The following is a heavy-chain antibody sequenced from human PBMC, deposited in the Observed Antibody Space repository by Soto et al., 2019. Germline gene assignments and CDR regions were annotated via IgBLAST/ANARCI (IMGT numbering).Heavy chain of an antibody. Sequence: ESGGGLVQPGGSLRLSCVASGFTFSTDSMNWFRQAPGKGLEWVAHISTSGSTRYYADSVKGRFTISRDNAKTSLYLQMDSLRNEDTAVYYCARFFGSGFDYWGQGTLVTVSS. CDR1: GFTFSTDS. V-gene: IGHV3-48*02. CDR3: ARFFGSGFDY. D-gene: IGHD6-19*01. J-gene: IGHJ4*02. CDR2: ISTSGSTR.